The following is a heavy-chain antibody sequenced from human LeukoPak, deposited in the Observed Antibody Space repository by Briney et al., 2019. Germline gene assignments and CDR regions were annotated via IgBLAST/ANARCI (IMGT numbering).Heavy chain of an antibody. V-gene: IGHV3-21*01. CDR3: ARAGDGYCSGGSCYPDY. CDR2: ISSSSSYI. D-gene: IGHD2-15*01. J-gene: IGHJ4*02. CDR1: GFTFSSYS. Sequence: GGSLRLSCAASGFTFSSYSMNWVRQAPGKGLEWVSSISSSSSYIYYADSVKGRFTISRDNAKNSLYLQMNSLRAEDTAVYYCARAGDGYCSGGSCYPDYWGQGTLVTVSS.